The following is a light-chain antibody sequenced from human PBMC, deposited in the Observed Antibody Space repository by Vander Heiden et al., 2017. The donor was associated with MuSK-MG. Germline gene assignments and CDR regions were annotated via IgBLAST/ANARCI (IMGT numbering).Light chain of an antibody. CDR2: TNN. Sequence: QSVLTQPPSVSGAPGQRVTIACTGSSSNIGAGFDVHWYQQLPGTAPKLLIYTNNNRPSGVPDRFSGSKSGTAAALAITGLQAEDEADYYCQSDDSSLSGSVFGGGTQLTVL. CDR1: SSNIGAGFD. V-gene: IGLV1-40*01. J-gene: IGLJ2*01. CDR3: QSDDSSLSGSV.